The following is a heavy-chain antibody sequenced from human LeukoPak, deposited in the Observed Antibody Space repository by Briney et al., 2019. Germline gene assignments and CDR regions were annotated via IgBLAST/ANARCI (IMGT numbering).Heavy chain of an antibody. CDR3: AKDQGIAVAGTDDAFDI. CDR1: GFTFSNYG. D-gene: IGHD6-19*01. CDR2: IACDGSNE. V-gene: IGHV3-30*18. J-gene: IGHJ3*02. Sequence: GGSLRLSCAAPGFTFSNYGMHGVRQAPGKGLEWVAVIACDGSNEYYAEFVKGRFTISRDNSKNTLYLQMYSLRAEDTAVYFCAKDQGIAVAGTDDAFDIWGQGTRVTVSS.